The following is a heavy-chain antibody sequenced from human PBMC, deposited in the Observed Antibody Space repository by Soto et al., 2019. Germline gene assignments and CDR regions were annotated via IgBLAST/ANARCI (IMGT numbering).Heavy chain of an antibody. CDR2: IYRGGST. J-gene: IGHJ4*02. CDR1: GFTVSTKY. V-gene: IGHV3-66*01. CDR3: ARDPWPADY. Sequence: EVQLVESGGGLVQPGGSLRLSCAASGFTVSTKYMSWVRQAPGKGLEWVSVIYRGGSTFYADSERGRLTISRDNSKDTVNLQMNSLRAEDTAVYYCARDPWPADYWGQGTLVTVSS.